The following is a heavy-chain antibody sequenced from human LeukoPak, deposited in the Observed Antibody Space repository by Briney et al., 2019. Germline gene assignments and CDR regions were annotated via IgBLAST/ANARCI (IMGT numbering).Heavy chain of an antibody. D-gene: IGHD1-7*01. V-gene: IGHV4-61*01. CDR1: GGSINSSSYY. CDR3: ARGTGNWNYRV. J-gene: IGHJ4*02. Sequence: SETLSLTCTVSGGSINSSSYYWSWMRQPPGKGLEWIGHSFYSGSTNYNPSLKSRVTISVDRSKNQFSLKLSSVTAADTAVYFCARGTGNWNYRVWGQGTLVTVSS. CDR2: SFYSGST.